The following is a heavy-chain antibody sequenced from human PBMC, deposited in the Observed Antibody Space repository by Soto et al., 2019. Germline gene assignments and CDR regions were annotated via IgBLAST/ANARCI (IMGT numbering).Heavy chain of an antibody. CDR2: ISGSGGST. Sequence: EVQLLESGGGLVQPGGSLRLSCAASGFTFSSYAMSWVRQAPGKGLEWVSAISGSGGSTYYADSVKGRFTISRDNSKNTPYLQMNSLRAEDTGVYYCAKVSAGNYYYGMDVWGQGTTVTVSS. D-gene: IGHD6-13*01. V-gene: IGHV3-23*01. CDR1: GFTFSSYA. CDR3: AKVSAGNYYYGMDV. J-gene: IGHJ6*02.